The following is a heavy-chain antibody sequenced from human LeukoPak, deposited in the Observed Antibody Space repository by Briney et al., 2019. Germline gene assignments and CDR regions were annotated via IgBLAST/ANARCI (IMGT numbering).Heavy chain of an antibody. CDR3: ADSGSYLLDAFDI. V-gene: IGHV3-30*02. D-gene: IGHD1-26*01. CDR2: IRYDGSNK. Sequence: PGGSLRLSCAASGFTFSTYEMTWVRQSPGKGLEWVAFIRYDGSNKYYADSVKGRFTISRDNSKNTLYLQMNSLRAEDTAVYYCADSGSYLLDAFDIWGQGTMVTVSS. J-gene: IGHJ3*02. CDR1: GFTFSTYE.